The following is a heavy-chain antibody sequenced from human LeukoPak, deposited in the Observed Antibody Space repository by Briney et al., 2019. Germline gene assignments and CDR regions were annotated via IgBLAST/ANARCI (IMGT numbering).Heavy chain of an antibody. V-gene: IGHV4-4*08. CDR2: IYTSGST. J-gene: IGHJ4*02. CDR3: ARRDYDILTGYFRY. D-gene: IGHD3-9*01. CDR1: GSSISTYF. Sequence: PSETLSLTCSISGSSISTYFWTWIRQSAGKGLEWIGHIYTSGSTYYNPSLKSRVTISVDTSKNQFSLKLSSVTAADTAVYYCARRDYDILTGYFRYWGQGTLVTVSS.